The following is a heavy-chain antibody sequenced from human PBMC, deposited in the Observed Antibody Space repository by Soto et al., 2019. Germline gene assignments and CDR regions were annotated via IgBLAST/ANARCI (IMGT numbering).Heavy chain of an antibody. Sequence: PGGFLRLSRAVAGLPFDDYAVHWTRQAPGKGLEWVSGTSWNSGSIGYADSVQGRFTLSRDNAKNTLYLQMNILSVGGTAVYFCAPAGSYRFDNWGLGTLVPVSP. CDR2: TSWNSGSI. J-gene: IGHJ4*02. CDR3: APAGSYRFDN. CDR1: GLPFDDYA. D-gene: IGHD1-26*01. V-gene: IGHV3-9*01.